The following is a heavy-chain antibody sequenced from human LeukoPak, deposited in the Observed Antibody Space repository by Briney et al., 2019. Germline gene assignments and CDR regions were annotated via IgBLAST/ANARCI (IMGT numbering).Heavy chain of an antibody. CDR3: AREGTCSSTSCPLGY. CDR2: IWYDGSNK. Sequence: PGGSLRLSCAASGFTFSSYGMPWVRQAPGKGLEWVAVIWYDGSNKYYADSVKGRFTISRDNSKNTLYLQMNSLRAEDTAVYYCAREGTCSSTSCPLGYWGQGTLVTVSS. D-gene: IGHD2-2*01. CDR1: GFTFSSYG. J-gene: IGHJ4*02. V-gene: IGHV3-33*01.